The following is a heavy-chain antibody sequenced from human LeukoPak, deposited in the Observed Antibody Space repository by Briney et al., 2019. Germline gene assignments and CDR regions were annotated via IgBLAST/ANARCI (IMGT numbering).Heavy chain of an antibody. CDR1: GFTFSSYA. D-gene: IGHD2-2*01. V-gene: IGHV3-23*01. J-gene: IGHJ4*02. Sequence: TGGSLRLSCAASGFTFSSYAMSWVRPAPGKGLEWVSAISGSGGSTYYADSVKGRFTISRDNSKNTLYLQMNSLRAEDTAVYYCAKGDGIVVVPAAKAAADYWGQGTLVTVSS. CDR2: ISGSGGST. CDR3: AKGDGIVVVPAAKAAADY.